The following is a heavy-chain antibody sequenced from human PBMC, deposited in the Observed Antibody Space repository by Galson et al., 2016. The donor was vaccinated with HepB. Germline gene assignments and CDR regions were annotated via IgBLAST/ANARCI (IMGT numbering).Heavy chain of an antibody. J-gene: IGHJ4*02. CDR3: ARADGFNTPFFDS. CDR2: ISGTGGST. V-gene: IGHV3-23*01. D-gene: IGHD5-24*01. Sequence: SLRLSCAASGFTFSSYAMNWVRQAPGKGLEWVSAISGTGGSTYYGDSVKGRFTISRDNAKNSLYLQMDSLTAEDTAVYYCARADGFNTPFFDSWGQGTLVTVSS. CDR1: GFTFSSYA.